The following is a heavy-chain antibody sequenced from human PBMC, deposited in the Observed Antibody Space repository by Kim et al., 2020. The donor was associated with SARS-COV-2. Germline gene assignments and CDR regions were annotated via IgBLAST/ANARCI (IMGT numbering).Heavy chain of an antibody. D-gene: IGHD3-10*01. CDR2: VHIGGTT. J-gene: IGHJ4*02. CDR3: ARHPGASFDS. V-gene: IGHV4-59*08. CDR1: GGSLNSFY. Sequence: SETLSLTCTFSGGSLNSFYLSWIRQAPGQGLEWIGFVHIGGTTTYNSSLKSRVTISLDTSKSQFSLWLTSVSAADSAVYYCARHPGASFDSWGPGISVTVYS.